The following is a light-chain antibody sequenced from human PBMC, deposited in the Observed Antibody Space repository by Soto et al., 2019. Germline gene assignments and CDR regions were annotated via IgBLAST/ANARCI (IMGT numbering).Light chain of an antibody. J-gene: IGKJ3*01. Sequence: IVLTQSPANMVMSPCETTTSSSRASQSISRYLAWYQQQPGQAPTLLIYDASIRATGIPARFRGGGSETDFTLTISSLAPEDFAIYYCQKRGTWPRVTFGRGTKVDIK. CDR1: QSISRY. CDR2: DAS. V-gene: IGKV3-11*01. CDR3: QKRGTWPRVT.